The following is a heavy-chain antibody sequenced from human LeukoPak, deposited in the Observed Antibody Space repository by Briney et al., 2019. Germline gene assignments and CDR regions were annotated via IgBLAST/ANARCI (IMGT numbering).Heavy chain of an antibody. D-gene: IGHD3-22*01. CDR3: ARVGRYYYDSSGYYRKGWFDP. CDR2: IYYSGST. CDR1: GGSFSGYY. Sequence: PSETLSLTCAVYGGSFSGYYWSWIRQLPGKGLEWIGYIYYSGSTNYNPSLKSRVTISVDTSKNQFSLKLSSVTAADTAVYYCARVGRYYYDSSGYYRKGWFDPWGQGTLVTVSS. J-gene: IGHJ5*02. V-gene: IGHV4-59*01.